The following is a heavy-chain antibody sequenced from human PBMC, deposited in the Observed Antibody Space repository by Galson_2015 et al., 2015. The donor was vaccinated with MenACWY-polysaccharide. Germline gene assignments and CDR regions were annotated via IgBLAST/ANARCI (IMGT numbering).Heavy chain of an antibody. J-gene: IGHJ6*02. D-gene: IGHD1-26*01. CDR1: GFSLSASGVS. Sequence: PALVKPTQTLTLTCTFSGFSLSASGVSVGWIRQTPGKALEWLAVIYWDEDKRYNPALKSRLTITKDTFQSQVVLKMTNMDPVDTATYYCAHTTYEWGHGLDVWGPGTTVTVSS. CDR2: IYWDEDK. V-gene: IGHV2-5*02. CDR3: AHTTYEWGHGLDV.